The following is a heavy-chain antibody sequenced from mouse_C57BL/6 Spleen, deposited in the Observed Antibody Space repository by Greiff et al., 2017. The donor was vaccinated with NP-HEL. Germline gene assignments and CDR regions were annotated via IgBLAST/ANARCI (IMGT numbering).Heavy chain of an antibody. J-gene: IGHJ4*01. CDR1: GYAFSSSW. CDR3: ARARDYSYAMDY. CDR2: IYPGDGDT. V-gene: IGHV1-82*01. Sequence: QVQLQQSGPELVKPGASVKISCKASGYAFSSSWMNWVKQRPGKGLEWIGRIYPGDGDTNYNGKFKGKATLTADKSSSTAYMQLSSLTSEDSAVYFCARARDYSYAMDYWGQGTSVTVSS. D-gene: IGHD1-1*01.